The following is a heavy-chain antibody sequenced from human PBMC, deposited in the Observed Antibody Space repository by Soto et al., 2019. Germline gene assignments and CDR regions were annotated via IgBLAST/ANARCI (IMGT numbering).Heavy chain of an antibody. CDR1: GFPFTPLW. J-gene: IGHJ3*01. CDR2: INSDGSTK. V-gene: IGHV3-74*01. Sequence: GGSLRLSCAASGFPFTPLWMHWVRQAPGKGLVWVSHINSDGSTKVYADSVKGRFTISRDNAKNTLYLQMNSVKAEDTAVYYCVRDRGSPDSFNVRGRGTMVTVSS. D-gene: IGHD3-16*01. CDR3: VRDRGSPDSFNV.